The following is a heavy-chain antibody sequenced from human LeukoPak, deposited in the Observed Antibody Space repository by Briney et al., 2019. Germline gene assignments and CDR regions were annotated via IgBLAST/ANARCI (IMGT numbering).Heavy chain of an antibody. CDR3: AKDLDEQWLVLGVLDFDY. CDR2: ISYDGSNK. Sequence: GGSLRLSCAASGFTFSSYGMHWVRQAPGKGLEWVAVISYDGSNKYYADSVKGRFTISRDNSKNTLYLQMNSLRAEDTAVYYCAKDLDEQWLVLGVLDFDYWGQGTLVTVSS. J-gene: IGHJ4*02. CDR1: GFTFSSYG. V-gene: IGHV3-30*18. D-gene: IGHD6-19*01.